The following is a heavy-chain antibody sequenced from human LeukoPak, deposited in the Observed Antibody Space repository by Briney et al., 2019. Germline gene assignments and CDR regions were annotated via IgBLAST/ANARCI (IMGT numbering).Heavy chain of an antibody. CDR3: AREYCSGGRCQYYFDY. D-gene: IGHD2-15*01. V-gene: IGHV3-64*01. CDR1: GFTFSSYA. Sequence: GGSLRLSCAASGFTFSSYAMRWVRQAPGKGLEYVSGISSDGGSPFHVNSVKGRFTISRDNSKDTLYLQMGSLRAEDMAVYYCAREYCSGGRCQYYFDYWGQGTLVTVSS. J-gene: IGHJ4*02. CDR2: ISSDGGSP.